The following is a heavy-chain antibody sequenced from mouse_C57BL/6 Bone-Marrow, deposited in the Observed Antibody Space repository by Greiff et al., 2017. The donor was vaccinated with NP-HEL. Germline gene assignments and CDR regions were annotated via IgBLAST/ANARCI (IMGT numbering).Heavy chain of an antibody. J-gene: IGHJ4*01. CDR2: ISYDGSN. Sequence: EVKLMESGPGLVKPSQSLSLTCSVTGYSITSGYYWNWIRQFPGNKLEWMGYISYDGSNNYNPSLKNRISITRDTSKNQFFLKLNSVTTEDTATYYCARGFTTVVPLAMDYWGQGTSVTVSS. CDR3: ARGFTTVVPLAMDY. V-gene: IGHV3-6*01. CDR1: GYSITSGYY. D-gene: IGHD1-1*01.